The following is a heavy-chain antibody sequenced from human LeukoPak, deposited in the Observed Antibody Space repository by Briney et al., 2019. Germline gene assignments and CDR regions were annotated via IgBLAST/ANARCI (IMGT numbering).Heavy chain of an antibody. CDR2: IYHSGST. CDR3: ARDRSRWGAAAGTADY. V-gene: IGHV4-34*01. D-gene: IGHD6-13*01. J-gene: IGHJ4*02. Sequence: SETLSLTCAVYGGSFSGYYWSWIRQPPGKGLEWIGSIYHSGSTYYNPSLKSRVTISVDTSKNQFSLKLSSVTAADTAVYYCARDRSRWGAAAGTADYWGQGTLVTVSS. CDR1: GGSFSGYY.